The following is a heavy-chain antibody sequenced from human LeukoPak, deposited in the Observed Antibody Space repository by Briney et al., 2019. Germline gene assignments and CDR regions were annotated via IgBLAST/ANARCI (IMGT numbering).Heavy chain of an antibody. V-gene: IGHV4-34*01. CDR2: INHSGST. CDR3: ARGPSVLNSSGWYVAY. Sequence: KPSETLSLTCGVYGGSFSGYYWSWIRQPPGKGLEWIGEINHSGSTNYNPSLKSRVTISVDTSKNQFSLKLSSVTAADTAVYYCARGPSVLNSSGWYVAYWGQGTLVTVSS. J-gene: IGHJ4*02. CDR1: GGSFSGYY. D-gene: IGHD6-19*01.